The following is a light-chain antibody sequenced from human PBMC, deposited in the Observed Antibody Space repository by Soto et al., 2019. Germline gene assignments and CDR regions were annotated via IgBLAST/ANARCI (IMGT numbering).Light chain of an antibody. CDR3: QQYDSSPRT. Sequence: EIVLTQSPGTLSLSPGERATLSCRASQSVNSNYLAWYQQKPGQGPRLLMYGASSRATGIPDRFSGSGSGTDFTLTISRLVPEDFAVYYCQQYDSSPRTFGQGTKVEIK. V-gene: IGKV3-20*01. J-gene: IGKJ1*01. CDR1: QSVNSNY. CDR2: GAS.